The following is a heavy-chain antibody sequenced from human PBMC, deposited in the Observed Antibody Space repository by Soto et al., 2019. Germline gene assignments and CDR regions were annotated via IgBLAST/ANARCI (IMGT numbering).Heavy chain of an antibody. V-gene: IGHV1-18*01. J-gene: IGHJ4*02. Sequence: GASVKVSCKASGYTFITYGITWVRQAPGQGLEWMGWISAYNGNTNYAQKLQGRVTMTTDTSTSTAYMELRSLRSDDTAVYYCARDERIRLYSSGWYYWGQGTLVTVSS. CDR1: GYTFITYG. CDR3: ARDERIRLYSSGWYY. CDR2: ISAYNGNT. D-gene: IGHD6-19*01.